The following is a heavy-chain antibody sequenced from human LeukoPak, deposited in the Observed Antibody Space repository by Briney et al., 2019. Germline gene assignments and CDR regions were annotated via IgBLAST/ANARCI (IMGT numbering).Heavy chain of an antibody. CDR3: AKDQEGGYSYARAYYYYGMDV. CDR1: GFTFSSYG. V-gene: IGHV3-30*18. J-gene: IGHJ6*02. Sequence: PGRSLRLSCAASGFTFSSYGMHWVRQAPGKGLEWVAVISYDGSNKYYADSVKGRFTISRDNSKNTLYLQMNSLRAEDTAVYYCAKDQEGGYSYARAYYYYGMDVWGQGTTVTVSS. D-gene: IGHD5-18*01. CDR2: ISYDGSNK.